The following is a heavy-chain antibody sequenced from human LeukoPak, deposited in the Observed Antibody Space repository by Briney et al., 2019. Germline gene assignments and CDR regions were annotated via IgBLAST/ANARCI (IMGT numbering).Heavy chain of an antibody. CDR3: ARGHERQLWSSGVDY. CDR2: IRYDGRNK. D-gene: IGHD5-18*01. CDR1: GFTFSSYG. V-gene: IGHV3-30*02. J-gene: IGHJ4*02. Sequence: GGSLRLSCAASGFTFSSYGMHWVRQAPGKGLDWVAFIRYDGRNKYYADSVKGRFTISRDNSKNTLYLQMNSLRAEDTAVYYCARGHERQLWSSGVDYWGQGTLVTVSS.